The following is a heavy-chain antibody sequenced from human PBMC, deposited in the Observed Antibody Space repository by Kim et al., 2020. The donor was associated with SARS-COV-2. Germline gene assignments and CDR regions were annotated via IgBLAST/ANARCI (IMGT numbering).Heavy chain of an antibody. CDR2: IRRSDGGT. Sequence: GGSLRLSCAASGFTVNTYAMSWVRQAPGKGLEWVSDIRRSDGGTFYADSVKGRFTISRDNSKNTLYLQMSSLRAEDTALYYCARERGGVVNAFVIWGQG. V-gene: IGHV3-23*01. D-gene: IGHD3-3*01. CDR3: ARERGGVVNAFVI. J-gene: IGHJ3*02. CDR1: GFTVNTYA.